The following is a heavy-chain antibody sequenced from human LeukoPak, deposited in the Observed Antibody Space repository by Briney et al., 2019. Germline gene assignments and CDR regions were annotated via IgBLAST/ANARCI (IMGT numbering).Heavy chain of an antibody. J-gene: IGHJ3*02. CDR1: GYSISSGYY. CDR3: ARGPYSYDSSGAFDI. D-gene: IGHD3-22*01. Sequence: SETLSLTCTVSGYSISSGYYWSWIRQPAGKGLEWIGRISSSGSTNYNPSLKSRVTISVDTSKNQFSLKLSPVTAADTAVYFCARGPYSYDSSGAFDIWGQGTMVTVSS. V-gene: IGHV4-38-2*02. CDR2: ISSSGST.